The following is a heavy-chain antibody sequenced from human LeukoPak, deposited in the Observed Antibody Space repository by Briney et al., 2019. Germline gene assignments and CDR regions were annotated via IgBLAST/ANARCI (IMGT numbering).Heavy chain of an antibody. CDR3: ARLTARRGYFYYGMDV. V-gene: IGHV4-59*11. CDR2: IYSTEST. Sequence: SETLSLTCTVSGGSIRSHYWSWIRQPPGKELEWIGYIYSTESTNYNPSLKSRVTILVDTAKNHFSLNLNSVTAADTAVYYCARLTARRGYFYYGMDVWGQGTPVTVSS. CDR1: GGSIRSHY. D-gene: IGHD1-14*01. J-gene: IGHJ6*02.